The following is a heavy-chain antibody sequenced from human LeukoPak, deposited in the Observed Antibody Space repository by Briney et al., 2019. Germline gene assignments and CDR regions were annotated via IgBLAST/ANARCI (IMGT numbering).Heavy chain of an antibody. CDR2: ISGSGSSS. D-gene: IGHD2-2*03. Sequence: KTGGSLRLSCAASGFTFNNYAMSWLRQAPGKGLEWVSGISGSGSSSHYADSVKGRFTISRDNSKNTLHLQTNSLRPEDTAVYYCAKDGSFSTGYYFDYWGQGTLVTVSS. V-gene: IGHV3-23*01. CDR1: GFTFNNYA. CDR3: AKDGSFSTGYYFDY. J-gene: IGHJ4*02.